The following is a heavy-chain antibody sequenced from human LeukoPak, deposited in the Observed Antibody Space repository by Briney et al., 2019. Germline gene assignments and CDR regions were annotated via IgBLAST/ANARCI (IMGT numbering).Heavy chain of an antibody. Sequence: PGRSLRLSCAASGFTFSSYAMHWVRQAPGKGLEWVAVISYDGSNKYYADSVKGRFTISRDNSKNTLYLQMNSLRAEDTAVYYCANHLACGSTSCPPFDDWGQGTLVTVSS. D-gene: IGHD2-2*01. CDR2: ISYDGSNK. CDR3: ANHLACGSTSCPPFDD. CDR1: GFTFSSYA. J-gene: IGHJ4*02. V-gene: IGHV3-30-3*01.